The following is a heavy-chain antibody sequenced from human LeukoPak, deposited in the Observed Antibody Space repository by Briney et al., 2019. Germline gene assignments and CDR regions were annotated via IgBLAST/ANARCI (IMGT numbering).Heavy chain of an antibody. V-gene: IGHV1-69*04. D-gene: IGHD2-2*01. CDR1: GGTFSSYA. J-gene: IGHJ4*02. CDR3: ARGSLVYCSSTSCYLDY. CDR2: IIPILGIA. Sequence: ASVKVSCKASGGTFSSYAISWVRQAPGQGLEWMGRIIPILGIANYAQKFQGRVTITADESTSTAYMELSSLRSEDTAVYYCARGSLVYCSSTSCYLDYWGQGTLVTVSS.